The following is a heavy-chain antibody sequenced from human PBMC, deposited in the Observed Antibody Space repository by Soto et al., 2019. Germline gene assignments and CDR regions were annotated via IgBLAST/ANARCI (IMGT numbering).Heavy chain of an antibody. CDR3: ARNPDYGDYEYFEH. CDR1: GFTFSSYA. J-gene: IGHJ1*01. V-gene: IGHV3-30*04. D-gene: IGHD4-17*01. Sequence: GGSLRLSCAASGFTFSSYAMHWVRQAPGKGLEWVAVISYDGSNKYYADSVKGRFTISRDNSKNTLYLQMNSLRAEDTAVYYCARNPDYGDYEYFEHWGQGTLVTVSS. CDR2: ISYDGSNK.